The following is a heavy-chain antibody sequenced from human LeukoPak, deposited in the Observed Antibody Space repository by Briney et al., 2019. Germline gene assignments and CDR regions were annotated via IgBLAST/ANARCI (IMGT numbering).Heavy chain of an antibody. CDR1: GFTFSSYS. CDR2: ISGSGGST. J-gene: IGHJ4*02. Sequence: GGSLRLSCAASGFTFSSYSMNWVRQAPGKGLEWVSGISGSGGSTYYADSVKGRFTISRDNSKNTLYLQMNSLRAEDTAVYYCAKAVTGTFSDYWGQGTLVTVSS. CDR3: AKAVTGTFSDY. D-gene: IGHD6-19*01. V-gene: IGHV3-23*01.